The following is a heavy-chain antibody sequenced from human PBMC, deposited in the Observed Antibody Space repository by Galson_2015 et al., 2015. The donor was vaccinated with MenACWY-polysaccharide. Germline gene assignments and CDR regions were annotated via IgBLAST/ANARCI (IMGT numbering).Heavy chain of an antibody. CDR1: GFTFSSYW. D-gene: IGHD1-26*01. Sequence: SLRLSCAASGFTFSSYWMTWVRQAPGKGLEWVANIKQDGSEQYYVDSVKGRFTISRDNAKISVYLQMNSLRAEDTAVYYCARAVGAAHSFEYWGQGTLVTVSS. CDR2: IKQDGSEQ. CDR3: ARAVGAAHSFEY. J-gene: IGHJ4*02. V-gene: IGHV3-7*04.